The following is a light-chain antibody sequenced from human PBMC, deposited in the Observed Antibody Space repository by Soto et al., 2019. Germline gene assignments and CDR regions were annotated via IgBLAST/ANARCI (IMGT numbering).Light chain of an antibody. Sequence: DIQMTQSPSSLSASVGDRVTITCRASQGIRNDLAWFQQRLGKAPKRLIHAASSLQSGVPSRFSGSGFGTEFTLTISSLQPEDFGTYYCQQNNTYPRTFGQGTKV. V-gene: IGKV1-17*01. CDR3: QQNNTYPRT. CDR2: AAS. CDR1: QGIRND. J-gene: IGKJ1*01.